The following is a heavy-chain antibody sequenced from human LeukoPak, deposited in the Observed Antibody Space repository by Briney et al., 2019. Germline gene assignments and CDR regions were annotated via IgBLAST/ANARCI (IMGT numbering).Heavy chain of an antibody. J-gene: IGHJ5*02. CDR3: ARAPLGVVVVAARGGYWFDP. CDR1: GGTFSSYA. D-gene: IGHD2-15*01. Sequence: SVKVSCKASGGTFSSYAISWVRQAPGQGLEWMGGIIPIFGTANYAQKFQGRVTITADESTSTAYMELSSLRSEDTAVYYCARAPLGVVVVAARGGYWFDPWGQGTLVTVSS. V-gene: IGHV1-69*01. CDR2: IIPIFGTA.